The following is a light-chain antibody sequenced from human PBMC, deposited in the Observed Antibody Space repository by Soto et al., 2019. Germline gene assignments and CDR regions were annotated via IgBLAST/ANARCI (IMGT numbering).Light chain of an antibody. CDR1: QSVRSY. Sequence: EIVLTQSPATLSLSPGERATLSCRASQSVRSYLAWYQQKPGQAPRLLIYDTSIRASGTPARFSGSGSGTDFTLTISSLDPEDFAVYYCQQRSNRPLTFGQGTRLEIK. CDR2: DTS. J-gene: IGKJ5*01. V-gene: IGKV3-11*01. CDR3: QQRSNRPLT.